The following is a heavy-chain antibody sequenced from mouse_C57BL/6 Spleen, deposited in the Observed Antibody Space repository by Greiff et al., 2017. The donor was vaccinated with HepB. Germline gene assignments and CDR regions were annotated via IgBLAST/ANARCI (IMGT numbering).Heavy chain of an antibody. J-gene: IGHJ1*03. D-gene: IGHD1-1*01. CDR2: IYPGDGDT. CDR1: GYAFSSYW. CDR3: ARWGYYGSSEGYFDV. Sequence: VHLVESGAELVKPGASVKISCKASGYAFSSYWMNWVKQRPGKGLEWIGQIYPGDGDTNYNGKFKGKATLTADKSSSTAYMQLSSLTSEDSAVYFCARWGYYGSSEGYFDVWGTGTTVTVSS. V-gene: IGHV1-80*01.